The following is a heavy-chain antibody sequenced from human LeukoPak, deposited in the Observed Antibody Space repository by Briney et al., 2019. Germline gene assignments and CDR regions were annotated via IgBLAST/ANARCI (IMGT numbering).Heavy chain of an antibody. Sequence: PSETLSLTCTVSGGSISSGGYYWSWLRQHPGKGLEWIGYIYYSGSTYYNPSLKSRVTISVDTSKNQFSLKLSSVTAADTAVYYCARVRYYGSGSYPSNWFDPWGQGTLVTVSS. CDR1: GGSISSGGYY. D-gene: IGHD3-10*01. V-gene: IGHV4-31*03. J-gene: IGHJ5*02. CDR3: ARVRYYGSGSYPSNWFDP. CDR2: IYYSGST.